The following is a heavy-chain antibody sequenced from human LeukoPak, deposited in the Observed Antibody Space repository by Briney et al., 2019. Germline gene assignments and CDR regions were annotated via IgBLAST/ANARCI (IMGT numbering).Heavy chain of an antibody. D-gene: IGHD2-2*01. CDR1: GYTFTNYW. CDR3: ARLLLGYCSSTSCHPSHFDY. V-gene: IGHV5-51*01. CDR2: IYPGDSDT. J-gene: IGHJ4*02. Sequence: GESLKISCKGGGYTFTNYWIVWVRQMPGKGLEWMGIIYPGDSDTRYSPSFQGQVTISADKSISTAYLQWSSLKASDTAMYYCARLLLGYCSSTSCHPSHFDYWGQGTLVTVSS.